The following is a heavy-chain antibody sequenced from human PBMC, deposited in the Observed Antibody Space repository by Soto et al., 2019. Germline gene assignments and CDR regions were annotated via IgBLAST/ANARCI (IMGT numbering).Heavy chain of an antibody. D-gene: IGHD5-12*01. V-gene: IGHV3-48*02. CDR2: IDTSSGTK. J-gene: IGHJ4*02. CDR1: GFTFSRYS. Sequence: EVQLVESGGGLVQPGGSLRVSCKASGFTFSRYSMNWVRQAPGKGREWLSYIDTSSGTKYYADSVKGRFIISRDNAKNPLCVQMNSLRDEDTAVYYCARGGVTTIFGDSWGQGTLVTVSS. CDR3: ARGGVTTIFGDS.